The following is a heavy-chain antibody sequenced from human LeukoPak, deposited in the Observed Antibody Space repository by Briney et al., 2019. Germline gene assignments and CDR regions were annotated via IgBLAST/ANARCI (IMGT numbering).Heavy chain of an antibody. CDR3: ARGSGSSIVGYYDFWSGYHNWFDP. V-gene: IGHV7-4-1*02. J-gene: IGHJ5*02. Sequence: ASVKVSCKASGYTFTSYAMNWVRQAPGQGLEWMGWINTNTGYPTYAQGFTGRFVFSLDTSVSTAYLQISSLKAEDTAVYYCARGSGSSIVGYYDFWSGYHNWFDPWGQGTLVTVSS. CDR1: GYTFTSYA. CDR2: INTNTGYP. D-gene: IGHD3-3*01.